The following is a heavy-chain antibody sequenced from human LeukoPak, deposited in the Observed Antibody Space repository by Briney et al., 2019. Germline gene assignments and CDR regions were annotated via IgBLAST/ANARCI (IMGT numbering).Heavy chain of an antibody. J-gene: IGHJ4*02. Sequence: PSETLSLTCTVSGGSISSSSYYWGWIRQPPGKGLEWIGXIYYSGSTYYNPSLKSRVTISVDTSKNQFSLKLSSVTAADTAVYYCARFGDKTYSSSWYKFDYWGQGTLVTVSS. CDR2: IYYSGST. V-gene: IGHV4-39*01. CDR3: ARFGDKTYSSSWYKFDY. CDR1: GGSISSSSYY. D-gene: IGHD6-13*01.